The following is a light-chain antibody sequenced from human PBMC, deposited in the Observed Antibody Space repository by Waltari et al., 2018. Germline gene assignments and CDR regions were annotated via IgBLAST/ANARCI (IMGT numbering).Light chain of an antibody. CDR3: ASWDDSHYV. CDR1: NSNPGSNN. CDR2: RNN. Sequence: QSVLTQPPSSSETPGQRVTISCSGRNSNPGSNNPSWYQQLPGTSPKLLIYRNNQRPSGVPDRFSASKSGTSASLAIDGLRSEDEAVYYCASWDDSHYVFGPGTQVTVL. J-gene: IGLJ1*01. V-gene: IGLV1-47*01.